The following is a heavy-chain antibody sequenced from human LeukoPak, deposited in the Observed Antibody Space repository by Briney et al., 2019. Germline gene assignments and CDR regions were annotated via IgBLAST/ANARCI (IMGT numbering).Heavy chain of an antibody. V-gene: IGHV1-24*01. CDR2: FDPEDGET. Sequence: VASVKVSCKVSGYTLTELSMHWVRQAPGKGLEWMGGFDPEDGETIYAQKFQGRVTMTEDTSTDTAYMELSSLRSEDTAVYYCATDSPYYYDSSGYYGVYWGQGTLVTVSS. J-gene: IGHJ4*02. D-gene: IGHD3-22*01. CDR1: GYTLTELS. CDR3: ATDSPYYYDSSGYYGVY.